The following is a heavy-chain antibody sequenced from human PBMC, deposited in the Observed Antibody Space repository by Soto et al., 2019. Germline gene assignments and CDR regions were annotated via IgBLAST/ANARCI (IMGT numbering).Heavy chain of an antibody. D-gene: IGHD6-13*01. CDR1: GYSFTNSW. J-gene: IGHJ4*02. V-gene: IGHV5-51*01. CDR2: IYPGDSDT. Sequence: PGESLKISCEGSGYSFTNSWIAWLRQMPGKGLERMGVIYPGDSDTRYSPSFQGQVTISADKSISTAYLQWSSLKASDTAMYYCARHYRSSQNIASFDYWGQGTLVTVSS. CDR3: ARHYRSSQNIASFDY.